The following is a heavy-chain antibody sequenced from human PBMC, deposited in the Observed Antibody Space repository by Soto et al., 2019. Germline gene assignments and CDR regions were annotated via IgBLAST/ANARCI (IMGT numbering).Heavy chain of an antibody. CDR2: IIPILGIA. CDR1: GGTFSSYT. J-gene: IGHJ5*02. V-gene: IGHV1-69*02. CDR3: ARSPHADFWSGHNWFDP. D-gene: IGHD3-3*01. Sequence: SVKVSCKASGGTFSSYTISWVRQAPGQGLEWMGRIIPILGIANYAQKFQGRVTITADKSTSTAYMELSSLRSEDTAVYYCARSPHADFWSGHNWFDPWGQGTLVTVSS.